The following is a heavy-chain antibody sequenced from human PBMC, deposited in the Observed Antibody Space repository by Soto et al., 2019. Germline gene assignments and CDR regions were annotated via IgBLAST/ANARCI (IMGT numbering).Heavy chain of an antibody. J-gene: IGHJ6*02. Sequence: PSETLSLTCTFSDDSISYYYWSWIRQPPGKGLEWIGYIYYSGTTNINPSLMSRVTISVDTSEKQLSLRLSSVTAADTAVYYCAREYHLQIGPSYYYYGMDVWGQGTTVIVSS. CDR2: IYYSGTT. CDR3: AREYHLQIGPSYYYYGMDV. CDR1: DDSISYYY. V-gene: IGHV4-59*01. D-gene: IGHD2-2*01.